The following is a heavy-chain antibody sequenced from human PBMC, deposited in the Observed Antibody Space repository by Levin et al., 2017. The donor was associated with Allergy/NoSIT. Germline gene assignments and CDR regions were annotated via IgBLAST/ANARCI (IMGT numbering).Heavy chain of an antibody. Sequence: ASVKVSCRTSGYTFTSCDINWVRQATGQGLEWMGWMNPNSGNTGYAQKFQGRVTMTRNTSISTAYMELSSLKSEDTAVYYCARATIFESGYYGMDVWGQGTTVTVSS. D-gene: IGHD3-3*01. CDR3: ARATIFESGYYGMDV. J-gene: IGHJ6*02. V-gene: IGHV1-8*01. CDR1: GYTFTSCD. CDR2: MNPNSGNT.